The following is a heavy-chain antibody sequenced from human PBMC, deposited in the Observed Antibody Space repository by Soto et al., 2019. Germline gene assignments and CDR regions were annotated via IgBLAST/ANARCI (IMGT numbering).Heavy chain of an antibody. J-gene: IGHJ4*02. CDR3: ARGHSPLPFDS. V-gene: IGHV1-18*01. CDR2: ISTYNGNT. Sequence: QVQLIQSGPEVKKPGASVKVSCKTSGYTFSTFGISWVRQAPGQGLEWMGWISTYNGNTDYAPKVQGRVTLTTDTSTNTAYMELRSLISGDTAVYFCARGHSPLPFDSWGKGNLVTVSS. CDR1: GYTFSTFG. D-gene: IGHD2-21*01.